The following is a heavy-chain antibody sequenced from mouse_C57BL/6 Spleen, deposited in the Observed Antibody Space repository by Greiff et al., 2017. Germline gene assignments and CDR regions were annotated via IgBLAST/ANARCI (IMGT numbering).Heavy chain of an antibody. CDR2: IYPGDGDT. CDR1: GYAFSSSW. D-gene: IGHD4-1*01. V-gene: IGHV1-82*01. J-gene: IGHJ2*01. CDR3: AREGANWAFYVDY. Sequence: VMLVESGPELVKPGASVKISCKASGYAFSSSWMNWVKQRPGKGLEWIGRIYPGDGDTNYNGKFKGKATLTADKSSSTAYMQLSSLTSEDSAVYFCAREGANWAFYVDYWGQGTTLTVST.